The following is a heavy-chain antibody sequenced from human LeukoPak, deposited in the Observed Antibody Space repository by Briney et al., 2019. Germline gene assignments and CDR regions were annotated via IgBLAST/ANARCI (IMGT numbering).Heavy chain of an antibody. CDR3: GRSTGGTAHFDY. D-gene: IGHD1-7*01. J-gene: IGHJ4*02. CDR1: EFTFTSYN. V-gene: IGHV3-64*01. Sequence: GGTLRLSCATSEFTFTSYNMHCVRHTPEKGLEYVSGISSNGDSPYYAIPVKGRFTISRDNSKNTLSLQMGSLKSEDIAVYYCGRSTGGTAHFDYWGQGTLVTVSS. CDR2: ISSNGDSP.